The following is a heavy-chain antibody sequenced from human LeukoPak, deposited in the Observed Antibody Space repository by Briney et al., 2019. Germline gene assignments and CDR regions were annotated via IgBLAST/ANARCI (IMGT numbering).Heavy chain of an antibody. D-gene: IGHD2-15*01. V-gene: IGHV4-61*02. J-gene: IGHJ4*02. CDR1: GGSISSGSYY. Sequence: SQTLSLTCTVSGGSISSGSYYWSWIRQPAGKGLEWIGRIYTSGSTNYNPSLKSRVTISVDTSKNQFSLKLSSVTAADTAVYYCARGGGRSNDYWGQGTLVTVSS. CDR2: IYTSGST. CDR3: ARGGGRSNDY.